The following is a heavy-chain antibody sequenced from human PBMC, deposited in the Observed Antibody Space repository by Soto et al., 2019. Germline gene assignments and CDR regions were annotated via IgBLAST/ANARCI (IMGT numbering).Heavy chain of an antibody. J-gene: IGHJ6*02. Sequence: SDPPSLTWPFSGLSLTSSYWSCIRRPPGKGLEWIAYIYDTGISGYTPSTSYNPSLKSRVTMSVDTSKSQFSLKLTSVTAADTAVYYRARGEDAFFYYGLDVWGQGITVTVSS. CDR2: IYDTGISGYTPST. V-gene: IGHV4-59*01. CDR1: GLSLTSSY. CDR3: ARGEDAFFYYGLDV.